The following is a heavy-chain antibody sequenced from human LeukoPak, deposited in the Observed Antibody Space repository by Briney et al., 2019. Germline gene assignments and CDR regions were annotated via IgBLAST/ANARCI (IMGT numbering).Heavy chain of an antibody. V-gene: IGHV1-18*01. D-gene: IGHD3-3*01. CDR2: ISAYNGNT. J-gene: IGHJ6*03. CDR1: GYTFTSYG. CDR3: ARDNFWSGYHFYYYSYYLDV. Sequence: ASVEVSCKASGYTFTSYGISWVRQAPGQGLEWMGWISAYNGNTNYAQKLQGRVTMTTDTSTSTAYMELRSLRSDDTAVYYCARDNFWSGYHFYYYSYYLDVWGKGTTVTVSS.